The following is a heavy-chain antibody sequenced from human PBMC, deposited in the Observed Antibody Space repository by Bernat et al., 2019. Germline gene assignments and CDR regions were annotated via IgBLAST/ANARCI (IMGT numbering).Heavy chain of an antibody. CDR1: GFTFSSYA. D-gene: IGHD6-19*01. CDR2: ISYDGSNK. CDR3: ARDGAGAALLMGAFDI. Sequence: QVQLVESGGGVVQPGRSLRPSCAASGFTFSSYAMHWVRQAPGKGLGWVAVISYDGSNKYYADSVEGRFTISRDNSKITLYLQMNSLRAEDTAVYYCARDGAGAALLMGAFDIWGQGTMITVSS. V-gene: IGHV3-30-3*01. J-gene: IGHJ3*02.